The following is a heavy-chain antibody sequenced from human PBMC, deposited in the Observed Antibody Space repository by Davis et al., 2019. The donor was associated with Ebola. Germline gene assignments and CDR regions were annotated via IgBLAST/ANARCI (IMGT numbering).Heavy chain of an antibody. CDR3: ARVWGYGDYVSDY. J-gene: IGHJ4*02. CDR1: AYTFTTYD. D-gene: IGHD4-17*01. CDR2: MNPNSGNT. V-gene: IGHV1-8*01. Sequence: AASVKVSCKASAYTFTTYDVHWVRQGTGHGLEWIGWMNPNSGNTGYGQKFQGRVTMTRNTSISTAYMELSSLRSDDTAVYYCARVWGYGDYVSDYWGQGTLVTVSS.